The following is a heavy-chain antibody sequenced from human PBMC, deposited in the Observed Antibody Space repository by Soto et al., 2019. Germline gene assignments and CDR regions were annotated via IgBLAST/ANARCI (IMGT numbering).Heavy chain of an antibody. CDR1: GFTFDTYG. CDR2: ISYEGSNT. Sequence: PGGSLRLSCVASGFTFDTYGIHWVRQAPGKGLQWVALISYEGSNTYYADSVRGRFTISRDNSKNTLYLQMSSLRPEDTGLYYCARVTPGNNLYYFSGLDFWGQGTSVTVSS. CDR3: ARVTPGNNLYYFSGLDF. J-gene: IGHJ6*02. V-gene: IGHV3-30-3*01. D-gene: IGHD1-1*01.